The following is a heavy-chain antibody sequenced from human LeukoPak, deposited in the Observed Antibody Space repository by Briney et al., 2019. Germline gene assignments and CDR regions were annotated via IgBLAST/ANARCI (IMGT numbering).Heavy chain of an antibody. D-gene: IGHD6-13*01. Sequence: SGTLSLTCAVSGGSISSYYWSWIRQPPGKGLEWIGYIYYSGSTNYNAALKSQLTISVDTSKNQFSLKLSSGTAADTAVYYCARDSSSWPRLDYWGQGTPVTVSS. CDR2: IYYSGST. J-gene: IGHJ4*02. CDR3: ARDSSSWPRLDY. V-gene: IGHV4-59*01. CDR1: GGSISSYY.